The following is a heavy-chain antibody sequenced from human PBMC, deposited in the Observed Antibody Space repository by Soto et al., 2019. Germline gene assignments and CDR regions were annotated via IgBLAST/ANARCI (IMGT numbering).Heavy chain of an antibody. J-gene: IGHJ4*02. CDR2: IGDSGRRT. D-gene: IGHD4-4*01. Sequence: EVQLLASGGGLVQPGGSLRLSCAASGFTFSNYAINWVRQAPGKGLEWVSLIGDSGRRTHYADSVKGRFTISRDNSKNTLYLQMNSLRVEDTAIYYCATDYPASSATVNSSLTPIDYWGQGTLVTVSS. V-gene: IGHV3-23*01. CDR1: GFTFSNYA. CDR3: ATDYPASSATVNSSLTPIDY.